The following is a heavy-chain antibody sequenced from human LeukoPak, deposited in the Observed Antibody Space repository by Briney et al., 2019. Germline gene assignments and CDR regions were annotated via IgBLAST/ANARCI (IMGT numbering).Heavy chain of an antibody. Sequence: GGPLRLSCVASGFTFRNYWMTWVRQARGKGLEWVANIKPDGSEKYYVDSVRGRFTISRDNAKDSLYLQMNRLRAEDTAVYYCVRGSSGNVVRGVAWAWFDPWGQGTLVTVPS. V-gene: IGHV3-7*05. D-gene: IGHD3-10*01. CDR3: VRGSSGNVVRGVAWAWFDP. J-gene: IGHJ5*02. CDR1: GFTFRNYW. CDR2: IKPDGSEK.